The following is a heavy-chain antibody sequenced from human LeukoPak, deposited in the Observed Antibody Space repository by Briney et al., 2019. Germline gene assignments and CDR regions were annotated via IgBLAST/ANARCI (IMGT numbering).Heavy chain of an antibody. CDR1: GFIFSDHY. V-gene: IGHV3-72*01. CDR3: TRAYWYRFDY. D-gene: IGHD2-8*02. J-gene: IGHJ4*02. CDR2: VGNKDDSYTT. Sequence: GGSLRLSCAASGFIFSDHYMFWVRQAPGKGLEWVGHVGNKDDSYTTDYAASVKGRFTISRDDSKNSVDLQMNSLKIGDTAMYYCTRAYWYRFDYWGQGTLVTVSS.